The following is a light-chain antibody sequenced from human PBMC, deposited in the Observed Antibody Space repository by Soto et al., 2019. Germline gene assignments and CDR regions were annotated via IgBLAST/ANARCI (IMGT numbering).Light chain of an antibody. J-gene: IGKJ4*01. CDR1: QGINNW. V-gene: IGKV1-12*01. CDR3: KQSSAFPLT. CDR2: AVS. Sequence: DIQMTQSPSSVSACVGYRVTITCRASQGINNWLAWYQQKPGKAPELLIYAVSYLQSGVPSRFSGSGYGTDFNLTISSLQTEDFATYFCKQSSAFPLTFGGGTKVDIK.